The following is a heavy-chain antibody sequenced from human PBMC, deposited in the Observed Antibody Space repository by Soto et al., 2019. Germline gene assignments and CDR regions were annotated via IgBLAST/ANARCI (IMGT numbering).Heavy chain of an antibody. J-gene: IGHJ1*01. D-gene: IGHD6-19*01. CDR3: ASDGGGSGWETEYFQH. V-gene: IGHV1-18*01. CDR1: GYTFTSYG. CDR2: ISAYNGNT. Sequence: QVQLVQSGAEVKKPGASVKVSCKASGYTFTSYGISWVRQAPGQGLEWMGWISAYNGNTNYAQKLQGRVTMTTDTSTSKVYMELRSLRSDDTAVYYCASDGGGSGWETEYFQHWGQGTLVTVSS.